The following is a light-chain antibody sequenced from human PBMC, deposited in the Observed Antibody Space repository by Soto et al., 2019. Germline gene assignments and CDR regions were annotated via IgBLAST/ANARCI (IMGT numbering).Light chain of an antibody. CDR2: GAS. J-gene: IGKJ4*01. V-gene: IGKV3-20*01. CDR1: QSVSSSY. Sequence: EIVLTQSPGTLSLSPGERATLSCRASQSVSSSYLAWYQQKIGQAPRLLIYGASSRATGIPDRFSGSVSGTDFTLTINRLEPEDFAVYYCQQYDKSVTFGGGTKVEIK. CDR3: QQYDKSVT.